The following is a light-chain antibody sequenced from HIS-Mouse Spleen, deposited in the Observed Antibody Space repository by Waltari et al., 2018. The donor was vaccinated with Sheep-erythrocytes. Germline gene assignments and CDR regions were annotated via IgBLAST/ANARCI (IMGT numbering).Light chain of an antibody. J-gene: IGLJ1*01. Sequence: SYELTQPPSVSVSPGQTASITCPGDKLGDKYACWYQQKPGQSPVLVIYQDSKRPSGIPERFSCSNSGNTATLTISGTQAMDEADYYCQAWDSSTYVFGTGTKVTVL. V-gene: IGLV3-1*01. CDR2: QDS. CDR1: KLGDKY. CDR3: QAWDSSTYV.